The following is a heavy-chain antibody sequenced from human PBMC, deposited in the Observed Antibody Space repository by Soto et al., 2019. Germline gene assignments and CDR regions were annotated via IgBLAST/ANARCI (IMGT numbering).Heavy chain of an antibody. V-gene: IGHV3-23*01. Sequence: DVQLLESGGGLVQPEGSLRLSCAASGFTFSSYAMGWVRQGPGKGLEWVGGVSIGGSTHYADSVRGRFTISRDNSKNTLSLQMNSLTAEDTAVYFCAKRRGAGGHFDYWGQGALVTVSS. J-gene: IGHJ4*02. CDR2: VSIGGST. D-gene: IGHD2-15*01. CDR3: AKRRGAGGHFDY. CDR1: GFTFSSYA.